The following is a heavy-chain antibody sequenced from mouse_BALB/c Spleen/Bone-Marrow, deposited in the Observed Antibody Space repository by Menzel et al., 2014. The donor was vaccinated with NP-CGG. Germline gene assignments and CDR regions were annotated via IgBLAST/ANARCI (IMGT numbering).Heavy chain of an antibody. J-gene: IGHJ2*01. D-gene: IGHD1-3*01. CDR3: ARSGNFFDY. CDR2: ISSSGRT. V-gene: IGHV3-2*02. CDR1: GYSITSGFA. Sequence: VQLQQSGPGSVKPSQSLSLTCTVTGYSITSGFAWNWIRQFPGNNLEWMGYISSSGRTSYHPSLKGRISITRDTSKNQFFLQLNSVTTEDTATYCCARSGNFFDYWGQGTTLTVSS.